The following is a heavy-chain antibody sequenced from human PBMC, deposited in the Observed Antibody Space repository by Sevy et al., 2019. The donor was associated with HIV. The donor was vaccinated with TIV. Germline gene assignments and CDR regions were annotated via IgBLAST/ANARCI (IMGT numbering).Heavy chain of an antibody. Sequence: GGSLRLSCAASGFTFSYSGTHWVRQAPGKGLEWVTFIQYDGSNKYYADSVKGRFTISRDNSKNTLYLQMNSLRRDDTAVYYCAKNTAAVGTGGFDYWGQGTLVTVSS. D-gene: IGHD6-13*01. J-gene: IGHJ4*02. V-gene: IGHV3-30*02. CDR1: GFTFSYSG. CDR3: AKNTAAVGTGGFDY. CDR2: IQYDGSNK.